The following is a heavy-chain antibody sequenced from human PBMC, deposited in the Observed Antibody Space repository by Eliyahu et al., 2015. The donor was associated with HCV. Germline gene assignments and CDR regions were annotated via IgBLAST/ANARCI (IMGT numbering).Heavy chain of an antibody. J-gene: IGHJ3*02. V-gene: IGHV4-59*01. CDR1: GGSXSSYY. Sequence: QVQLQESGPGLVKPSETLSPTCTVSGGSXSSYYWSWIRQPPGKGLEWIGYIYYSGSTNYNPSLKSRVTISVDTSKNQFSLKLSSVTAADTAVYYCARDYVWGSYPHSFDIWGQGTMVTVSS. D-gene: IGHD3-16*02. CDR2: IYYSGST. CDR3: ARDYVWGSYPHSFDI.